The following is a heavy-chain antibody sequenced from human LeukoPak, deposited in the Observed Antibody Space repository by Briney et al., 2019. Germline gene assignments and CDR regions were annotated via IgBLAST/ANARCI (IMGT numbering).Heavy chain of an antibody. V-gene: IGHV4-59*12. Sequence: SETLSLTCTVSGGSISSYYWSWIRQPPGKGLEWIGYIYYSGSTNYNPSLKSRVTISVDTSKNQFSLKLSSVTAADTAVYYCARRSGGIAAAGLNWFDPWGQGTLVTVSS. D-gene: IGHD6-13*01. CDR2: IYYSGST. CDR3: ARRSGGIAAAGLNWFDP. J-gene: IGHJ5*02. CDR1: GGSISSYY.